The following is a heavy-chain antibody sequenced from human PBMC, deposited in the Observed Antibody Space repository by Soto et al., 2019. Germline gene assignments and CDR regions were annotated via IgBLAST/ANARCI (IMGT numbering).Heavy chain of an antibody. D-gene: IGHD1-1*01. CDR3: AKFAGHPLEYWYLDF. J-gene: IGHJ2*01. V-gene: IGHV3-23*01. CDR1: GFTFSAYA. Sequence: EVQLLESGGGLVQPGGSLRLSCAASGFTFSAYAMGWVCQAPGKGLEWDSTIHGGGGATHYADTVKVRFTISRDDSKNTLYAQMNSLRAEDTAVYYYAKFAGHPLEYWYLDFWGRGTLVTVSS. CDR2: IHGGGGAT.